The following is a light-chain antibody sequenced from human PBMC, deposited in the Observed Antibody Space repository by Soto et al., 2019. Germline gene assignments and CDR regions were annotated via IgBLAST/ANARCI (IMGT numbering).Light chain of an antibody. CDR3: AAWDDSLKGVV. J-gene: IGLJ2*01. Sequence: QSVPTQAPSASGTPGQRVTISCSGSSSNIGTNTVNWYQQLPGTAPKLLIYNDNQRPSGVPDRFSGSKSDTSASLAISGLQSDDEADYYCAAWDDSLKGVVFGGGTKLTVL. CDR2: NDN. CDR1: SSNIGTNT. V-gene: IGLV1-44*01.